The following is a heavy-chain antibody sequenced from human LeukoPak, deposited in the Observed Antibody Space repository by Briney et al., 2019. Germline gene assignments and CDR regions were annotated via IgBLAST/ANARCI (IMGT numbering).Heavy chain of an antibody. V-gene: IGHV4-38-2*02. CDR1: GYSISSGYY. J-gene: IGHJ4*02. D-gene: IGHD4-17*01. CDR2: IYHSGST. CDR3: ARRSIGDYYFDC. Sequence: PSETLSLTCTVSGYSISSGYYWGWIRQPPGKGLEWIGGIYHSGSTYYNPSLKSRVTISVDTPKNQFSLKLSSVTAADTAVYYCARRSIGDYYFDCWGQGTLVTVSS.